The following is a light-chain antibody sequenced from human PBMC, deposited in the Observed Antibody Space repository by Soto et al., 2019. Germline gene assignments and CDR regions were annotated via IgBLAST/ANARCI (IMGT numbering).Light chain of an antibody. CDR2: DNT. Sequence: QSVLTQPPSVSGAPGQRVTISCTGSIANIGAGYGVHWYQQLPGTAPKLLIYDNTNRPSGVPDRFSGSKSGSSASLAITGLQAEDETDYYCQSYDSGRSAVVFGGGTKLTVL. J-gene: IGLJ2*01. V-gene: IGLV1-40*01. CDR3: QSYDSGRSAVV. CDR1: IANIGAGYG.